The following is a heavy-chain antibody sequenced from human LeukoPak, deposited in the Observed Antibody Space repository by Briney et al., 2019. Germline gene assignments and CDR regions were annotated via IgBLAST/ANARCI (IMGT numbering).Heavy chain of an antibody. CDR1: GFTFSSYG. J-gene: IGHJ4*02. Sequence: QSGGSLRLSCAASGFTFSSYGMHWVRQAPGKGLEWVAVISYDGSNKYYADSVKGRFTISRDNSKNTLYLQMNSLRAEDTAVYYCAERGAEVGATVAPGDYWGQGTLVTVSS. CDR3: AERGAEVGATVAPGDY. V-gene: IGHV3-30*18. CDR2: ISYDGSNK. D-gene: IGHD1-26*01.